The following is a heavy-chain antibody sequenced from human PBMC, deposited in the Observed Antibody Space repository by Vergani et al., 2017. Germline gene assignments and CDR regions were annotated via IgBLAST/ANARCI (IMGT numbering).Heavy chain of an antibody. CDR3: ARRPVAAAGADYYYGMDV. V-gene: IGHV3-48*04. D-gene: IGHD6-13*01. J-gene: IGHJ6*02. CDR1: GFTFSSYA. CDR2: ISSSGSTI. Sequence: EVQLLESGGGLVQPGGSLRLSCAASGFTFSSYAMSWVRQAPGQGLEWVSYISSSGSTIYYADTVKGRFTISRDNAKNSLYLQMNSLRAEDTAVYYCARRPVAAAGADYYYGMDVWGQGTTVTVAS.